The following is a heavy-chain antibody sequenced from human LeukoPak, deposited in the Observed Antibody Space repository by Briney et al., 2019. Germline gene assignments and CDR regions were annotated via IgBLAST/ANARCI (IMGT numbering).Heavy chain of an antibody. V-gene: IGHV3-11*04. CDR1: GFTFSDYY. Sequence: PGGSLRLSCAASGFTFSDYYMSWIRQAPGKGLEWVSYISSGGSTIYYADSVKGRFTIPRDNAKNSLYLQMNSLRVEDTAVYYCARERVTTTSFDYWGQGVLVTVSS. CDR2: ISSGGSTI. J-gene: IGHJ4*02. CDR3: ARERVTTTSFDY. D-gene: IGHD2/OR15-2a*01.